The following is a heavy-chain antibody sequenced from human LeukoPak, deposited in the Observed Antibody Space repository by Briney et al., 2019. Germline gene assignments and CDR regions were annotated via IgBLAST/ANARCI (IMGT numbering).Heavy chain of an antibody. Sequence: GGSLRLSCAASGFSVSSNYMSWVRQAPGKGLEWVSAISGSGGSTYYADSVKGRFTISRDNSKNTLYLQMNSLRAEDTAVYYCAKIVPAAFGAFDIWGQGTMVTVSS. CDR3: AKIVPAAFGAFDI. CDR2: ISGSGGST. D-gene: IGHD2-2*01. CDR1: GFSVSSNY. J-gene: IGHJ3*02. V-gene: IGHV3-23*01.